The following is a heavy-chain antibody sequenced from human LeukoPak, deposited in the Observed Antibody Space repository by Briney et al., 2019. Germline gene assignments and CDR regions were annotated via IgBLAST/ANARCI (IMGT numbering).Heavy chain of an antibody. D-gene: IGHD2-8*01. Sequence: SVKVSCKASGYTFTSYGISWVRQAPGQGLEWMGGIIPIFGTANYAQKFQGRVTITADKSTSTAYMELSSLRSEDTAVYYCARGYCTNGVCFRFDPWGQGTLVTVSS. J-gene: IGHJ5*02. CDR3: ARGYCTNGVCFRFDP. CDR1: GYTFTSYG. CDR2: IIPIFGTA. V-gene: IGHV1-69*06.